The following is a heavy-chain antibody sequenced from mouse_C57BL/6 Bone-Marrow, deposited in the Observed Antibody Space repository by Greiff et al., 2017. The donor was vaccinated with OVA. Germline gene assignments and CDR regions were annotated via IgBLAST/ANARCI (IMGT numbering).Heavy chain of an antibody. CDR2: ISDGGSYT. D-gene: IGHD1-1*01. V-gene: IGHV5-4*03. J-gene: IGHJ1*03. CDR1: GFTFSSYA. CDR3: ARGDITTVLYWYFDV. Sequence: DVMLVESGGGLVKPGGSLKLSCAASGFTFSSYAMSWVRQTPEKRLEWVATISDGGSYTYYPDNVKGRFTISRDNAKNNLYLQMSHLKSEDTAMYYCARGDITTVLYWYFDVWGTGTTVTVSS.